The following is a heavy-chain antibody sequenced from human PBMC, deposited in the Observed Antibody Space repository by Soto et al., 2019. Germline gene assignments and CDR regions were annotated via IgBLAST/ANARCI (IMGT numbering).Heavy chain of an antibody. CDR1: GGTFSGYA. CDR3: ARDTTYYYDSSGYSRFDY. D-gene: IGHD3-22*01. CDR2: IIPIFGTA. V-gene: IGHV1-69*13. Sequence: SVKVSCKASGGTFSGYAISWVRQAPGQGLEWMGGIIPIFGTANYAQKFQGRVTITADESTSTAYMELSSLRSEDTAVYYCARDTTYYYDSSGYSRFDYWGQGTLVTVSS. J-gene: IGHJ4*02.